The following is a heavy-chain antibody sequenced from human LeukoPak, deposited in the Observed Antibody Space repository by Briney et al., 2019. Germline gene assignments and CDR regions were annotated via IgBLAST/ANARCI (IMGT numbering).Heavy chain of an antibody. J-gene: IGHJ4*02. V-gene: IGHV4-59*01. Sequence: SETLSLPCTVSGGSISSYYWRWLRHPPGGGREGGGYNYYRGSTNYNPSLKSRVTISVDTSKNQFSLKLSSVPAADTAVYFCARDPRSGSYLDYWGQGTLVTVSS. CDR1: GGSISSYY. D-gene: IGHD3-10*01. CDR3: ARDPRSGSYLDY. CDR2: NYYRGST.